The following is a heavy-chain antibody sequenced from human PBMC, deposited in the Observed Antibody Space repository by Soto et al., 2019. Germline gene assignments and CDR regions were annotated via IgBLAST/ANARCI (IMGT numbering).Heavy chain of an antibody. CDR1: GGSISSGGYY. J-gene: IGHJ3*02. D-gene: IGHD2-2*01. CDR2: IYYRGST. V-gene: IGHV4-31*03. Sequence: QVQLQESGPGLVKPSQTLSLTCTVSGGSISSGGYYWSWIRQHPGKGLEWIGYIYYRGSTYHNPSLKSRVTISVDTSKNQFSLKLSSVTAADTAGYYCASYQQSYAFDIWGQGTMVTVSA. CDR3: ASYQQSYAFDI.